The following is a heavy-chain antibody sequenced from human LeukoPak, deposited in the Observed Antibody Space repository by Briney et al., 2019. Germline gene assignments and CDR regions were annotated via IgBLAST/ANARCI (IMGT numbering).Heavy chain of an antibody. CDR1: GGTFSSYA. Sequence: SCKASGGTFSSYAMRWVRQAPGKGLEWVAVISYDGSNKYYADSVKGRFTISRDNSKNTLYLQMNSLRAEDTAVYYCGRVEEDIVVVVAGLFASDIWGQGTMVTVSS. D-gene: IGHD2-15*01. V-gene: IGHV3-30*04. J-gene: IGHJ3*02. CDR2: ISYDGSNK. CDR3: GRVEEDIVVVVAGLFASDI.